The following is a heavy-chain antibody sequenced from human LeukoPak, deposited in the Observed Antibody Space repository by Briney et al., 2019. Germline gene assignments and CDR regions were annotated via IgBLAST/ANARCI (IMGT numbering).Heavy chain of an antibody. Sequence: PGGSLRLSCAASGFTFGRYWMSWVRQAPGKGLEWVANIKQDGSEKYYVDSVKGRCTISRDNAKNSLYLQMNSLRAEDTAVYYCAGGMYSGSFDPWGQGTLVTVSS. CDR3: AGGMYSGSFDP. J-gene: IGHJ5*02. D-gene: IGHD1-26*01. CDR1: GFTFGRYW. V-gene: IGHV3-7*02. CDR2: IKQDGSEK.